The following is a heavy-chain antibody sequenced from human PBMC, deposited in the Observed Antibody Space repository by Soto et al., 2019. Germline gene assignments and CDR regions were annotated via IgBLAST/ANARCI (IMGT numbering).Heavy chain of an antibody. Sequence: AASVEVSWRPSGDSVVNYDIIWGRKAIGQGLEWMGWMNPGRGKTGYANKFQGRVTMTRDASTSTDHLELSSLTSEDTAVYYCARMASFGTLNGCDPWGQGTLVTVSS. J-gene: IGHJ5*02. CDR3: ARMASFGTLNGCDP. V-gene: IGHV1-8*02. CDR2: MNPGRGKT. D-gene: IGHD3-16*01. CDR1: GDSVVNYD.